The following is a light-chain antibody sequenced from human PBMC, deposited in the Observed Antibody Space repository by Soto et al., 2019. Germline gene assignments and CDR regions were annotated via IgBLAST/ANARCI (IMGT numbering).Light chain of an antibody. Sequence: DVQMTQSPYSLSASVGDRVTITCRASQSVTTYLNWYQQKAGKAPKLLIFAASSLQSGVPSRFSCNGSGSDFTLPISSLQPDDFATYYCQQMFSVPYTFGQGTKL. CDR2: AAS. CDR3: QQMFSVPYT. V-gene: IGKV1-39*01. J-gene: IGKJ2*01. CDR1: QSVTTY.